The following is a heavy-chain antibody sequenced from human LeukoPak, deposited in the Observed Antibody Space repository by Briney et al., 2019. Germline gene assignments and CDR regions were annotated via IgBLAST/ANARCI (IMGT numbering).Heavy chain of an antibody. Sequence: GSSVKVSCKASGGTFSSYAISWVRQAPGQGLEWMGGIIPIFGTANYAQKFQGRVTITADESTSTAYMELSSLRSEDTAVYYCARVLYDSSGYYNFDYRGQGTLVTVSS. CDR2: IIPIFGTA. CDR1: GGTFSSYA. V-gene: IGHV1-69*01. J-gene: IGHJ4*02. D-gene: IGHD3-22*01. CDR3: ARVLYDSSGYYNFDY.